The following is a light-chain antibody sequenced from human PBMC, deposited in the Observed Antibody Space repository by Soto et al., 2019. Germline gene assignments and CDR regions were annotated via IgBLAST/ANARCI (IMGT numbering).Light chain of an antibody. CDR2: GAS. CDR3: QQYNNWPVT. CDR1: QSVSSN. V-gene: IGKV3-15*01. Sequence: EIVMTQSPAPLSVSPGERATLSCRASQSVSSNLAWYQQKPGQAPRLLIYGASTRATGIPARFSGSGSGTEFTLTISSLQSEDFAVYYCQQYNNWPVTFGGGTKVEIK. J-gene: IGKJ4*01.